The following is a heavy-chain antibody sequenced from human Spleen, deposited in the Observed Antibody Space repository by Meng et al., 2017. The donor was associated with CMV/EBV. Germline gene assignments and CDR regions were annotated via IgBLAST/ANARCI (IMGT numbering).Heavy chain of an antibody. D-gene: IGHD6-6*01. CDR1: GGTFSSYA. V-gene: IGHV1-69*10. CDR2: IIPILGIA. J-gene: IGHJ4*02. CDR3: AKVEDSSSSPYY. Sequence: SVKVSCKASGGTFSSYAISWVRQAPGQGLEWMGGIIPILGIANYAQKFQGRVTITADKSTSTAYMELSSLRSEDTAVYYCAKVEDSSSSPYYWGQGTLVTVSS.